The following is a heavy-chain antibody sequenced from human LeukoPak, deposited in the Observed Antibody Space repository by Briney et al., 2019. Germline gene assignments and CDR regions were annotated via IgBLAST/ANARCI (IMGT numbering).Heavy chain of an antibody. CDR2: TSSSDAGT. CDR1: GFTLNNYA. J-gene: IGHJ3*02. V-gene: IGHV3-23*01. D-gene: IGHD4-11*01. CDR3: AREMGLQWNDAFDI. Sequence: GGSLRLSCAASGFTLNNYAMSWVRQAPGKGLEWVSATSSSDAGTYHADSVRGRFTISRDNSKNTLYLQMNSLRAEDAAVYYCAREMGLQWNDAFDIWGQGTMVTVSS.